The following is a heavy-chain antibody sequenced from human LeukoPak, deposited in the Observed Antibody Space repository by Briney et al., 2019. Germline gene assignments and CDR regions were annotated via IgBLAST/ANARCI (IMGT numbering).Heavy chain of an antibody. CDR3: ARDLDWYYYDSSGYPGGLDY. CDR1: GFTFSSYA. V-gene: IGHV3-30-3*01. CDR2: ISYDGSDK. J-gene: IGHJ4*02. D-gene: IGHD3-22*01. Sequence: PGTSLRLSCAASGFTFSSYAMHWVRQAPGKGLEWVAVISYDGSDKYYADSVKGRFTISRDNSKNTLYLQMNSLRAEDTAVYYCARDLDWYYYDSSGYPGGLDYWGQGTLVTVSS.